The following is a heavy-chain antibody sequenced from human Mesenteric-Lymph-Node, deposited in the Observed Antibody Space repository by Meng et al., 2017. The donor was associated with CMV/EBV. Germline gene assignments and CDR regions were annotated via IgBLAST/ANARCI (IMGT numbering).Heavy chain of an antibody. D-gene: IGHD1-1*01. CDR2: ISPNTGDT. J-gene: IGHJ5*02. CDR3: GRGQQTFDP. Sequence: QVQLVQSGDEVKKPGASVKVTCKASGYSFTGYSIHWVRQAPGQGLEWMGRISPNTGDTIYEENFQGRVTMTRDTSINTAYMELSSLTSDDTAVYYCGRGQQTFDPWGQGTLVTVSS. CDR1: GYSFTGYS. V-gene: IGHV1-2*06.